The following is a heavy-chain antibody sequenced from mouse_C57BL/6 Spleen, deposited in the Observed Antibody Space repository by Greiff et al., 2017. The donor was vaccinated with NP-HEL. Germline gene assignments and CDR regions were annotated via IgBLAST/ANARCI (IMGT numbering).Heavy chain of an antibody. V-gene: IGHV5-9*01. D-gene: IGHD1-1*01. CDR2: ISGGGGNT. J-gene: IGHJ2*01. Sequence: EVQVVESGGGLVKPGGSLKLSCAASGFTFSSYTMSWVRQTPEKRLEWVATISGGGGNTYYPDSVKGRFTISRDHAKNTLYLQMSSLRSEDTALYYCARGYYGSSLFDYWGQGTTLTVSS. CDR3: ARGYYGSSLFDY. CDR1: GFTFSSYT.